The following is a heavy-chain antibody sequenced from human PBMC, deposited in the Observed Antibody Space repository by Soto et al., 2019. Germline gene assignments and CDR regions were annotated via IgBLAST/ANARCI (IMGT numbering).Heavy chain of an antibody. CDR1: GFTFSSYA. CDR3: AKESSSWYYYYYYGMDV. J-gene: IGHJ6*02. D-gene: IGHD6-13*01. V-gene: IGHV3-23*01. CDR2: ISGSGGST. Sequence: EVQLLESGGGLVQPGGPLRLSCAASGFTFSSYAMSWVRQAPGKGLEWVSAISGSGGSTYYADSVKGRFTISRDNSKNTLYLQMNSRRAEDTAVYYCAKESSSWYYYYYYGMDVWGQGTTVTVSS.